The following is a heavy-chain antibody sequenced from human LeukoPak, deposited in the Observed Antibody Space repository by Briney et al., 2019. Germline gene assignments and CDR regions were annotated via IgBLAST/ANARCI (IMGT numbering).Heavy chain of an antibody. D-gene: IGHD5-24*01. Sequence: PSETLSLTCAVYGVSFSGYYWSWIRQPPGKGLEWIGEINHSGSTNYNPSLKSRVTISVDTSENQFSLKLTSVTAADTAVYYCASAERPCPHWHFDLWGRGTLVTVSS. CDR2: INHSGST. V-gene: IGHV4-34*01. CDR3: ASAERPCPHWHFDL. J-gene: IGHJ2*01. CDR1: GVSFSGYY.